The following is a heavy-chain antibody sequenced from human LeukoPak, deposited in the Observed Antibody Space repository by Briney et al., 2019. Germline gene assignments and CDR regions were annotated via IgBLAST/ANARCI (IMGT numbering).Heavy chain of an antibody. V-gene: IGHV4-39*01. CDR1: GGAISSSSAY. Sequence: SETLSLTCTVSGGAISSSSAYWGWIRQPPGKGLEWIGSIYYRKNTYYNPSLKSRVTISADTSKNQFSLTLGSVSATDTAVYYCVSPRGFSYGYFDYWGQGTLVSVSS. D-gene: IGHD5-18*01. CDR3: VSPRGFSYGYFDY. J-gene: IGHJ4*02. CDR2: IYYRKNT.